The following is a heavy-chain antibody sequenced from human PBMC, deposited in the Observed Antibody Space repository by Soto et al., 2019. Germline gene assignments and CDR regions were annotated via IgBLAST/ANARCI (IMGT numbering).Heavy chain of an antibody. CDR2: IKQDGSEK. Sequence: EVQLVESGGGLVQPGGSLRLSCAASGFTFSSYWMSWVRQAPGKGLEWVANIKQDGSEKYYVDSVKGRFTISRDNAKNSLYLQMNSLRAEDTAVYYCARVIYSGYDYGRFDYWGQGTLVTVSS. CDR3: ARVIYSGYDYGRFDY. J-gene: IGHJ4*02. V-gene: IGHV3-7*01. D-gene: IGHD5-12*01. CDR1: GFTFSSYW.